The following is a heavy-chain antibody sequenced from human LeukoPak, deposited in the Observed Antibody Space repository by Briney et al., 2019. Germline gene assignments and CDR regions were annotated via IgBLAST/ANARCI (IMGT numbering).Heavy chain of an antibody. D-gene: IGHD2-15*01. V-gene: IGHV3-15*01. J-gene: IGHJ4*02. CDR3: TTYVVVVAASPFDY. Sequence: KPGGSLRLSCAASGFTFSNSWMSWVRQAPGKGLEWVGRIKSKTDGGTTDYAAPVKGRFTISRDDSKNTLYLQMNSLTTEDTAVYYCTTYVVVVAASPFDYWGQGTLVTVSS. CDR2: IKSKTDGGTT. CDR1: GFTFSNSW.